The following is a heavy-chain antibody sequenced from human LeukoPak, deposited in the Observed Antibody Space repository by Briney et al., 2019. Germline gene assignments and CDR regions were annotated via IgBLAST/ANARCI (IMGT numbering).Heavy chain of an antibody. CDR2: INHSGST. D-gene: IGHD6-13*01. J-gene: IGHJ6*02. Sequence: SETLSLTCAVYGGSFSGYYWSWIRQPPGKGLEWIGEINHSGSTNYNPSLKSRVTISVDTSKNQFSLKLSSVTAADTAVYYCARRRQQLARGYYYYGMDVWGQGTTVTVS. CDR3: ARRRQQLARGYYYYGMDV. CDR1: GGSFSGYY. V-gene: IGHV4-34*01.